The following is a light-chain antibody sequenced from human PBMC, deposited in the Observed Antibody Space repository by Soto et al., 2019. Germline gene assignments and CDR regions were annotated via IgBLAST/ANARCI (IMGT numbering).Light chain of an antibody. J-gene: IGKJ3*01. CDR2: AAS. CDR1: QSISIY. CDR3: QQSDSSPFT. Sequence: DIQMTQSPSSLAASVGDRVTITCRASQSISIYVNWYQQKPGKAPEVLIYAASYLQSGVPSRFSGSGSGTDFTLTINSLQPEDFATYYCQQSDSSPFTFGPGTKV. V-gene: IGKV1-39*01.